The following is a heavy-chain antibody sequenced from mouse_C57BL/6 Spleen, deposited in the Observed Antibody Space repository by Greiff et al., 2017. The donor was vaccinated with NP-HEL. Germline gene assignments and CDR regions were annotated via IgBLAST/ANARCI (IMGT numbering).Heavy chain of an antibody. CDR1: GYAFSSYW. CDR3: ARFSYDYDGHFDV. V-gene: IGHV1-80*01. D-gene: IGHD2-4*01. J-gene: IGHJ1*03. CDR2: IYPGDGDT. Sequence: QVQLKESGAELVKPGASVKISCKASGYAFSSYWMNWVKQRPGKGLEWIGQIYPGDGDTNYNGKFKGKATLTADKSSSTAYMQLSSLTSEDSAVYFCARFSYDYDGHFDVWGTGTTVTVSS.